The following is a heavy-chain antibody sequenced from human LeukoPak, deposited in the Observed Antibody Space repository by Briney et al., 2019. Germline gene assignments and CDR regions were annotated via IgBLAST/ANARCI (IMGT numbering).Heavy chain of an antibody. CDR2: IYYSGST. CDR3: ARDSDHYYYDSSGYSPVAAFDI. Sequence: PSETLSLTCTVSGGSISSSTYYWGWIRQPPGKGLEWIGSIYYSGSTNYNPSLKSRVTISVDTSKNQFSLKLSSVTAADTAVYYCARDSDHYYYDSSGYSPVAAFDIWGQGTMVTVSS. J-gene: IGHJ3*02. CDR1: GGSISSSTYY. V-gene: IGHV4-39*07. D-gene: IGHD3-22*01.